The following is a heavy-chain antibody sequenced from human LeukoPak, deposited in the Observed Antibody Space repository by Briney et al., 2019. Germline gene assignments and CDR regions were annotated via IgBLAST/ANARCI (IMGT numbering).Heavy chain of an antibody. CDR3: TTEVPSYYYDSSGYSN. CDR1: GFTLSNAW. J-gene: IGHJ4*02. Sequence: PGGSLRLSCAASGFTLSNAWMSWVRQAPGKGLEWVGRIKSKTDGGTTDYAAPVKGRFTISRDDSKNTLYLQMSSLKTEDTAVYYCTTEVPSYYYDSSGYSNWGQGTLVTVSS. D-gene: IGHD3-22*01. CDR2: IKSKTDGGTT. V-gene: IGHV3-15*01.